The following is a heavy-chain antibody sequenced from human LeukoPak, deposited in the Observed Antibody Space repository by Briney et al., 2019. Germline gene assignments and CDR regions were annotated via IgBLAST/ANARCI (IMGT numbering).Heavy chain of an antibody. D-gene: IGHD3-22*01. J-gene: IGHJ4*02. CDR1: GFTFNSYG. CDR3: GRDVSDTVVVITHNFDF. V-gene: IGHV3-30*02. CDR2: IRHDGTSK. Sequence: GGSLRLSCAASGFTFNSYGMHWVRRAPGKGLEWVAFIRHDGTSKYYADSVKGRFTISGDNSKNTLFLQMSSLRVEDTAVYYCGRDVSDTVVVITHNFDFWGQGTLVTVSS.